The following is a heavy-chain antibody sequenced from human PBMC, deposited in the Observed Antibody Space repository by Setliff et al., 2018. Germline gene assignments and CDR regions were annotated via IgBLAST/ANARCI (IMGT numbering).Heavy chain of an antibody. CDR1: GYTFTGYY. CDR2: TNPNSGGT. D-gene: IGHD3-22*01. Sequence: ASVKVSCKASGYTFTGYYMHWVRQAPGQGLEWMGWTNPNSGGTNYAQKFQGRVTMTRDTSISTAYMELSRLRSDDTAVYYCARAFYYDTALYYFDYWGQGTLVTVSS. V-gene: IGHV1-2*02. J-gene: IGHJ4*02. CDR3: ARAFYYDTALYYFDY.